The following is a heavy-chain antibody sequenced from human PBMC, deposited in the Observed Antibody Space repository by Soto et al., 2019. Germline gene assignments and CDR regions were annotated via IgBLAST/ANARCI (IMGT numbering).Heavy chain of an antibody. Sequence: SGPTLVNPTQTLTLTCTFSGFSLSTSGMFVSWIRQPPGKALEWLALIDWDDDKYYSTSLKTRLTISKDTSKNQVVLTMTNMDPVDTATYYCARTFLIAVAGTVSYYGMDVWGRGATVTVSS. J-gene: IGHJ6*02. V-gene: IGHV2-70*01. CDR2: IDWDDDK. CDR3: ARTFLIAVAGTVSYYGMDV. D-gene: IGHD6-19*01. CDR1: GFSLSTSGMF.